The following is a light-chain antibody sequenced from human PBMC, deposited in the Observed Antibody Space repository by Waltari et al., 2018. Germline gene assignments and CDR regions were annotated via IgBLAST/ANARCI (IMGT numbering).Light chain of an antibody. CDR1: RRDIGIYNY. CDR2: DVN. J-gene: IGLJ3*02. Sequence: QSALTQPRSVSGSPGQSVTISCTGTRRDIGIYNYVSRYQQHPGKAPKLMIYDVNKRPSGVPDRLSGSKSGNTAALTISGLQAEDEADYYCCSSAGNSLFGGGTKLTVL. V-gene: IGLV2-11*01. CDR3: CSSAGNSL.